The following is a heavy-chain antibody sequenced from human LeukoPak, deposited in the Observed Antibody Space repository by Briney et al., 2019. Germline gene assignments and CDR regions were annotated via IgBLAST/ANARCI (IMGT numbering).Heavy chain of an antibody. V-gene: IGHV4-38-2*01. CDR1: GYSISSGYY. CDR3: ARHPQRRGAFDI. D-gene: IGHD1-1*01. Sequence: SETLSLTCAVSGYSISSGYYWGWIRQPPGKGLEWIGSIYHSGSTYYNPSLKSRVTISVDTSKNQSSLKLSSVTAADTAVYYCARHPQRRGAFDIWGQGTMVTVSS. CDR2: IYHSGST. J-gene: IGHJ3*02.